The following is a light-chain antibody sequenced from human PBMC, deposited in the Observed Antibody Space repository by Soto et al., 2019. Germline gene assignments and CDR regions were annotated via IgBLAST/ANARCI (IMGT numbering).Light chain of an antibody. CDR1: QSVSYY. V-gene: IGKV3-20*01. CDR2: GAS. J-gene: IGKJ4*01. Sequence: EILMTQSPATLSVSPGERVTFSCRASQSVSYYLAWYQQKPGQAPRLLLYGASGRAAGIPDRFSGSGSGTDFTLSISRLEPEDFAVYYCQQYGVSPTFGGGTKVDI. CDR3: QQYGVSPT.